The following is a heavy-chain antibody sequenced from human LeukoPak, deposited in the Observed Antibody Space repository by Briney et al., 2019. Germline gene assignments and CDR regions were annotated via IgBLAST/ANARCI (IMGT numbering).Heavy chain of an antibody. V-gene: IGHV1-8*01. Sequence: ASVKVSCKASGYTFTSYDINWVRQATGQGLEWMGWMNPNSGNTGYAQKFQGRVTMNSNTSISTASMELSSLRSDDTAVYYCARKELGYYYYYMDVWGKGTTVTVSS. J-gene: IGHJ6*03. CDR3: ARKELGYYYYYMDV. CDR2: MNPNSGNT. D-gene: IGHD1-7*01. CDR1: GYTFTSYD.